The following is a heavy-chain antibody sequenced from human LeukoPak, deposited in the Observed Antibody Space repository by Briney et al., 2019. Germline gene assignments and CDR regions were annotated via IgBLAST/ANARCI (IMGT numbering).Heavy chain of an antibody. Sequence: GGSLRLSCTASGFTFGDYAMSWFRQAPGKGLEWVGFIRSKIHGGTTEYAASVKGRFTISRDDSKSIAYLQMNSLKTEDTAVYYCTRDQYSSGWYDILFDYWGQGTLVTVSS. CDR2: IRSKIHGGTT. D-gene: IGHD6-19*01. CDR1: GFTFGDYA. J-gene: IGHJ4*02. CDR3: TRDQYSSGWYDILFDY. V-gene: IGHV3-49*03.